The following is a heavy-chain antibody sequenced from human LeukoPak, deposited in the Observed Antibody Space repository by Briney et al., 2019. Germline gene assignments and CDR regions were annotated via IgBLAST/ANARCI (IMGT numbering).Heavy chain of an antibody. V-gene: IGHV3-30*02. CDR3: AKDLNYGELVDS. D-gene: IGHD4-17*01. CDR1: VFTFSSYG. J-gene: IGHJ4*02. Sequence: PGGSLRLSCAASVFTFSSYGMYWVCQAPGKGLEWVAFIRSDGNKKYYADSVKGRFTISRDNSRNTLYLQMNSLRTEDTAVYYCAKDLNYGELVDSWGKGTLVTVSS. CDR2: IRSDGNKK.